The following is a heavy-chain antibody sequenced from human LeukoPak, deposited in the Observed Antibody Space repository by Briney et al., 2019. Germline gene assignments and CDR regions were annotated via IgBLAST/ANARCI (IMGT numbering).Heavy chain of an antibody. D-gene: IGHD7-27*01. CDR2: IHSKSGAT. J-gene: IGHJ4*02. CDR1: GYSFTDYY. Sequence: ASVKVSCKSSGYSFTDYYIQWVRQAPGQGLEWMGWIHSKSGATRFAHEFQGRVTMTRDTSIRTVYMELSSLRPDDTAVYYCAREWGSNWGRYYFDYWGQGTPVTVSS. CDR3: AREWGSNWGRYYFDY. V-gene: IGHV1-2*07.